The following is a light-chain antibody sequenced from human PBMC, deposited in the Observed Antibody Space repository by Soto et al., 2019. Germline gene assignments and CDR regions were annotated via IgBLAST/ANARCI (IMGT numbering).Light chain of an antibody. CDR1: QSVNGA. J-gene: IGKJ1*01. V-gene: IGKV3-15*01. Sequence: EVVMTQSPATLSVSPGDSATLSCRASQSVNGALAWYQQKPGQPPRLLIYSTSARITGIPARFSGSGSGTEFTRTISGLQSEDFAVYYCQHYYNWPRTFGQGTKVEIK. CDR3: QHYYNWPRT. CDR2: STS.